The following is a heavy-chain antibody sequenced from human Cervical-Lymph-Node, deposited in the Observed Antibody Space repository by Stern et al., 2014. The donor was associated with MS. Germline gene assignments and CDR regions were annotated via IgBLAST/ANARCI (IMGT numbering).Heavy chain of an antibody. Sequence: VQLVEDGGAVVQPGRSLRLSCAASGFTFSRYGLHWVRPAPGKGLAWVTVISYDGNHKYYAASVKGRFTISRDNSKNTLHLQMNSVTPDDTAIYYCARDYEDTSMLFDHWGQGTLVTVSS. CDR2: ISYDGNHK. CDR3: ARDYEDTSMLFDH. CDR1: GFTFSRYG. D-gene: IGHD2-8*01. J-gene: IGHJ4*02. V-gene: IGHV3-30*03.